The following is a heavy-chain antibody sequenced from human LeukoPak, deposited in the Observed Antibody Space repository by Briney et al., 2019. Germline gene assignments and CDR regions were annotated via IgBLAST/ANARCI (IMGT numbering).Heavy chain of an antibody. CDR2: MNLNSGNT. J-gene: IGHJ6*03. V-gene: IGHV1-8*01. Sequence: ASVKVSCKASGYTFTSYDINWVRQATGQGLEWMGWMNLNSGNTGYAQKFQGRVTMTRNTSISTAYMELSSLRSEDTAVYYCARGLRYYDFWSGYYSGGYYYYMDVWGKGTTVTVSS. CDR1: GYTFTSYD. CDR3: ARGLRYYDFWSGYYSGGYYYYMDV. D-gene: IGHD3-3*01.